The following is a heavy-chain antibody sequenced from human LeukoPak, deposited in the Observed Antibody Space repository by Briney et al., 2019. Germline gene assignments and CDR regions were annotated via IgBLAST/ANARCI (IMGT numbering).Heavy chain of an antibody. J-gene: IGHJ4*02. CDR1: GFTVSSNY. CDR3: TVYYSNYVGYYFDY. Sequence: GGSLRLSCAASGFTVSSNYMSWVRQAPGKGLEWVGFIRSKAYGGTTEYAASVKGRFTISRDDSKSIAYLQMNSLKTEDTAGYYSTVYYSNYVGYYFDYWGQGTLVTVSS. D-gene: IGHD4-11*01. V-gene: IGHV3-49*04. CDR2: IRSKAYGGTT.